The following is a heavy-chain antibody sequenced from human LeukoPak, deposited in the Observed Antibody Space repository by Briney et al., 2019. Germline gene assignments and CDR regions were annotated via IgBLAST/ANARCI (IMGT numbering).Heavy chain of an antibody. D-gene: IGHD3-22*01. Sequence: SETLSLTCTVSGGSISSSSYYWGWIRQPPGTGLEWLGSIYYSGSTYYNPSLKSRVTISVDTSKNQFSLKLSSVTAADTAVYYCARPYYYDSSGPYYFDYWGQGTLVTVSS. V-gene: IGHV4-39*01. CDR3: ARPYYYDSSGPYYFDY. J-gene: IGHJ4*02. CDR1: GGSISSSSYY. CDR2: IYYSGST.